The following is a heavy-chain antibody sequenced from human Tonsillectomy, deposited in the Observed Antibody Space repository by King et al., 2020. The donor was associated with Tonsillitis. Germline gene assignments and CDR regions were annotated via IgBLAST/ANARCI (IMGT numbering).Heavy chain of an antibody. D-gene: IGHD3-22*01. CDR2: ISWNSGSI. J-gene: IGHJ4*02. V-gene: IGHV3-9*01. CDR1: GFTFDDHA. Sequence: VQLVESGGGLVQTGRSLRLSCAASGFTFDDHAMHWVRQAPGKGLEWVSGISWNSGSIGYADSVKGRFTISRDNAKNSLYLQMNSLRVEDSALYYCAKDVFIGSAYYGGDYWGQGTLVTVSS. CDR3: AKDVFIGSAYYGGDY.